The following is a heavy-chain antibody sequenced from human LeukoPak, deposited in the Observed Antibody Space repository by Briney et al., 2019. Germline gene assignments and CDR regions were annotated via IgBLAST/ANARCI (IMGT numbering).Heavy chain of an antibody. CDR3: AKDFHGDFPYFFDY. CDR1: GFTFSYFA. J-gene: IGHJ4*02. Sequence: GGSLRLSCAASGFTFSYFAMSWVRQAPGKGLEWVSSISASGGTTYYADSVKGRFTISRDNSKNTFNLQMNSLRAEDTALYYCAKDFHGDFPYFFDYWGQGTLVTVSS. CDR2: ISASGGTT. V-gene: IGHV3-23*01.